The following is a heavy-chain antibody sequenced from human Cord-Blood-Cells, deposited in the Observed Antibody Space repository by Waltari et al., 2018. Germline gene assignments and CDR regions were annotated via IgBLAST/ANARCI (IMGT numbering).Heavy chain of an antibody. D-gene: IGHD1-7*01. CDR3: AKATGTTVFDY. CDR2: ISYDGSNK. CDR1: GFTFSTHG. V-gene: IGHV3-30*18. J-gene: IGHJ4*02. Sequence: QVQLVESGGGVVQPGRSLRLSCAASGFTFSTHGMHWVRQAPGKGLEWVAVISYDGSNKYYADSVKGRFTISRDNSKNTLYLQMNSLRAEDTAVYYCAKATGTTVFDYWGQGTLVTVSS.